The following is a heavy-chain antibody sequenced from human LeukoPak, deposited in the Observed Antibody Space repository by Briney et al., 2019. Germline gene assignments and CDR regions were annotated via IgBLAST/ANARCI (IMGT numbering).Heavy chain of an antibody. CDR2: ITNTDTFR. CDR1: GFSFNTFS. J-gene: IGHJ4*02. D-gene: IGHD2-8*02. V-gene: IGHV3-21*01. Sequence: GGSLRLSCAASGFSFNTFSMNWVRQAPGKGLEWVSSITNTDTFRYYADSVKGRFTISRDNAKNALFLQMDSLRADDTAVYYCARGGWWGDFDYWGQGTLITVSS. CDR3: ARGGWWGDFDY.